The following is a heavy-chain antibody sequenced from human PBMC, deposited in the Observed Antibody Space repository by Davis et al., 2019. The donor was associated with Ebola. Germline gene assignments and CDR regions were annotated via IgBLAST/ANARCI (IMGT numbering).Heavy chain of an antibody. D-gene: IGHD3-10*01. CDR3: AKSGSSGGGYYYGMDV. CDR2: IWYDGSNK. V-gene: IGHV3-30*02. CDR1: GFTFSSYG. Sequence: PGGSLRLSCAASGFTFSSYGMHWVRQAPGKGLEWVAVIWYDGSNKYYADSVKGRFTISRDNSKNTLYLQMNSLRAEDTAVYYCAKSGSSGGGYYYGMDVWGQGTTVTVSS. J-gene: IGHJ6*02.